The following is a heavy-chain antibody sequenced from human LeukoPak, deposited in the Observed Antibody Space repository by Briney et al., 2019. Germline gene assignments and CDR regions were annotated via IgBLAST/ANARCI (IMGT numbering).Heavy chain of an antibody. CDR2: IYHSGST. D-gene: IGHD5-18*01. CDR1: GGSISSGGYS. Sequence: SQTLSLTCAVSGGSISSGGYSWSWIRQPPGKGLEWIGYIYHSGSTYYNPSLKSRVTISVDRSKNQFSLKLSSVTAADTAVYYCELEVDTAMTNWGQGTLVTVSS. V-gene: IGHV4-30-2*01. J-gene: IGHJ4*02. CDR3: ELEVDTAMTN.